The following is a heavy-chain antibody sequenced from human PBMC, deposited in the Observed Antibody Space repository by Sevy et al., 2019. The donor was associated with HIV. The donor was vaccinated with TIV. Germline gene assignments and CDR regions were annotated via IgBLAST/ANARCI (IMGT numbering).Heavy chain of an antibody. CDR2: IFDGDSDT. D-gene: IGHD3-22*01. CDR1: GYSFYGYW. J-gene: IGHJ4*02. Sequence: GESLKISCKGSGYSFYGYWIGWVRQMPGKGLEWMGSIFDGDSDTRHSPSFQGQVVISAHKSISTAYLQWSTLKASDTAIYYCVRSYDISGYVDFWGQGTLVTVSS. CDR3: VRSYDISGYVDF. V-gene: IGHV5-51*01.